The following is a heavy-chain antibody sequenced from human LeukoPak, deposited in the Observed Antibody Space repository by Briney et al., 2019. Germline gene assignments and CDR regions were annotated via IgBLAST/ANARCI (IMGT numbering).Heavy chain of an antibody. Sequence: PGGSLRLSCAASGFSFNAHSMSWVRQAPGKGLEWISYISRSSGSIDYADSVKGRFTISRDNAEKSLFLQTNSLRAEDTAVYYCARVVGYSSSREAFDIWGQGTTVTVSS. CDR3: ARVVGYSSSREAFDI. D-gene: IGHD6-13*01. CDR2: ISRSSGSI. CDR1: GFSFNAHS. V-gene: IGHV3-48*04. J-gene: IGHJ3*02.